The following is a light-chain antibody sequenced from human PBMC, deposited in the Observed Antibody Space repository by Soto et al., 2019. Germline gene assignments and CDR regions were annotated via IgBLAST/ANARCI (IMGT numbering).Light chain of an antibody. V-gene: IGKV3-20*01. Sequence: EIVLTQSPGTLSLSPGERATLSCRASQSVSSSYLAWYQQKPGQAPRLLIYLASSRATGIPDRFSGSGSGTDFTLTIRRLEPEDFAVYYCQQYGSSPPWTFGQGTKVDIK. CDR2: LAS. CDR3: QQYGSSPPWT. J-gene: IGKJ1*01. CDR1: QSVSSSY.